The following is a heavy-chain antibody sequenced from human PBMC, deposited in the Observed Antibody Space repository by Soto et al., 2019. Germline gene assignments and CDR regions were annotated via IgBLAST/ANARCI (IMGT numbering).Heavy chain of an antibody. Sequence: QVQLLQSGAEVKKPGSSVRVSCEASGGTFRTYAISWVRQAPGQGLEWMGEIIPIFGTVNYAQKFQGRVTITADGSTTTVYMDRRSLRSEDTAVYYCAKGAVAGTPTSYYYYGMDVWGQGTTVTVSS. CDR3: AKGAVAGTPTSYYYYGMDV. CDR1: GGTFRTYA. J-gene: IGHJ6*02. CDR2: IIPIFGTV. D-gene: IGHD6-19*01. V-gene: IGHV1-69*12.